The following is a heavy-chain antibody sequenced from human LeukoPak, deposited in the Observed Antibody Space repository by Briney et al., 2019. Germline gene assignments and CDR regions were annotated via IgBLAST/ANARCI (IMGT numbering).Heavy chain of an antibody. CDR3: ARRGVGGDGYNDY. Sequence: GESLKISCKGSGYSFSSYWIAWVRQMPGKGLEWMGIIYPSDSDTRYSPSFQGQVTISADKSISTAYLQWSSLKASDSGMYYRARRGVGGDGYNDYWGQGTLVTVSS. V-gene: IGHV5-51*01. CDR2: IYPSDSDT. D-gene: IGHD5-24*01. CDR1: GYSFSSYW. J-gene: IGHJ4*02.